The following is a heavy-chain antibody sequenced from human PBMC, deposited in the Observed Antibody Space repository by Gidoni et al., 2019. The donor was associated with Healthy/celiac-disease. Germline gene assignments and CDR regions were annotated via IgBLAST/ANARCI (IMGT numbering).Heavy chain of an antibody. J-gene: IGHJ1*01. CDR3: ARGVGTTVTTVYFQH. V-gene: IGHV4-34*01. CDR2: INHSGST. Sequence: QVQLQQWGAGLLKPSETLSLTCAVYGGSFSGYYWSWIRQPPGKGLEWIGEINHSGSTNYNPSLKSRVTISVDTSKNQFSLKLSSVTAADTAVYYCARGVGTTVTTVYFQHWGQGTLVTVSS. D-gene: IGHD4-17*01. CDR1: GGSFSGYY.